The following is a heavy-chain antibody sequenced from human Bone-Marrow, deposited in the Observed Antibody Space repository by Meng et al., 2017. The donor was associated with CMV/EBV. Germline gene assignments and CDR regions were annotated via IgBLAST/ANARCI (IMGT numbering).Heavy chain of an antibody. CDR3: ARDTPYSSSPAFDY. V-gene: IGHV1-18*01. D-gene: IGHD6-6*01. J-gene: IGHJ4*02. CDR2: ISAYNGNT. CDR1: GYTFTSYG. Sequence: ASVKVSCKASGYTFTSYGISWVRQAPGQGLEWMGWISAYNGNTNYAQKLQGRVTMTTDTSTSTAYMELRSLRSDDTAVYYCARDTPYSSSPAFDYWGQGTLVTVSS.